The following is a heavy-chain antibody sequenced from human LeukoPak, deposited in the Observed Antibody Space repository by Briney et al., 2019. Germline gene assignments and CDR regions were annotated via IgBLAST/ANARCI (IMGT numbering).Heavy chain of an antibody. Sequence: SETLSLTCTVSGGSISSSSYYWGWIRQRPGKGLEWIGNIYYIGSTYYNPSLKSRVAISVDTSKNRFSLKLTSVTVADTAVYYCASVILRCIDSWGQGTLVAVSP. V-gene: IGHV4-39*01. CDR3: ASVILRCIDS. D-gene: IGHD4-17*01. CDR1: GGSISSSSYY. J-gene: IGHJ4*02. CDR2: IYYIGST.